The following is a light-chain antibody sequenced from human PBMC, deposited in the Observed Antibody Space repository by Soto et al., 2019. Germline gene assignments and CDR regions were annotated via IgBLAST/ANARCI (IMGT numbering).Light chain of an antibody. Sequence: DIVLTQSPGTLSLSPVERATLSCMASQSVSSSYLAWYQQKPGQAPRLLIYGASSRATGIPDRFSGSGSGTDFTLTISRLEPEDFAVYYCQQYGSSSITFGPGTKVDIK. V-gene: IGKV3-20*01. CDR1: QSVSSSY. CDR3: QQYGSSSIT. CDR2: GAS. J-gene: IGKJ3*01.